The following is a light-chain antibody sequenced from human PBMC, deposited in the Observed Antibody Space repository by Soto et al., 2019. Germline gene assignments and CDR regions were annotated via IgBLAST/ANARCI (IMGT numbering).Light chain of an antibody. J-gene: IGKJ1*01. CDR2: GAS. CDR3: QQYGSSPET. Sequence: EIVLTQSPGTLSLSPGERATLSCRASQSVSSSYLAWYQQKPGQAPRLLIYGASSRATGIPDRFRGRGSGTDFTLTISRLEPEDFAVYYCQQYGSSPETFGQVTKVEIK. CDR1: QSVSSSY. V-gene: IGKV3-20*01.